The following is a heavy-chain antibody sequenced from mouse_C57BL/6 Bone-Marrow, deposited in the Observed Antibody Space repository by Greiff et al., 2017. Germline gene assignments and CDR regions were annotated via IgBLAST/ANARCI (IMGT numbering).Heavy chain of an antibody. CDR3: AGDYGNPWYAMDY. D-gene: IGHD2-1*01. CDR2: IYPGSGST. Sequence: QVQLQQPGAELVKPGASVKMSCKASGYTFTSYWITWVKQRPGQGLEWIGDIYPGSGSTNYNEKFKSKATLTVDTSSSTAYMQLSSLTSEDSAVYYCAGDYGNPWYAMDYWGQGTPVTVSS. V-gene: IGHV1-55*01. J-gene: IGHJ4*01. CDR1: GYTFTSYW.